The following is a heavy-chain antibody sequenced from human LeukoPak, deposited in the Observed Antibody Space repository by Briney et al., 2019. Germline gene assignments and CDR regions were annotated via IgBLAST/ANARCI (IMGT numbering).Heavy chain of an antibody. J-gene: IGHJ4*02. CDR2: INHSGST. Sequence: SETLSLTCAVYGGSFSGYYWSWIRQPPGKGLEWIGEINHSGSTNYNPSLKSRVTISVDTSKNQFSLKLSSVTAADTAVYYCARVKVGALSYYFDYWGQGTLVTVSS. CDR1: GGSFSGYY. V-gene: IGHV4-34*01. CDR3: ARVKVGALSYYFDY. D-gene: IGHD1-26*01.